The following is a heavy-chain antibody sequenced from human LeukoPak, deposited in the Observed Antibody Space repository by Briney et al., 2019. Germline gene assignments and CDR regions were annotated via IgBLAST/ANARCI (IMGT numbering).Heavy chain of an antibody. V-gene: IGHV4-38-2*02. CDR1: GYSISSSYY. J-gene: IGHJ5*02. D-gene: IGHD6-19*01. CDR3: ARDPLYSSGWYLT. CDR2: IYYSGST. Sequence: SETLSLTCTVSGYSISSSYYWGWIRQPPGKGLEWIGSIYYSGSTYYNPSLKSRVTISVDTSKNQFSLKLSSVTAADTAVYYCARDPLYSSGWYLTWGQGTLVTVSS.